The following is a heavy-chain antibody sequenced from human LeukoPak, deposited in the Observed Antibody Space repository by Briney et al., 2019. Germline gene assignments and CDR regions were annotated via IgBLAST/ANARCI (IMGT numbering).Heavy chain of an antibody. CDR3: ARDRRGYCSGGSCQPYNWFDP. D-gene: IGHD2-15*01. V-gene: IGHV1-69*13. CDR2: IIPIFGTA. CDR1: GGTFSSFA. Sequence: SVKVSCKASGGTFSSFAISWVRQAPGQGLEWMGGIIPIFGTANYAQKFQGRVTITADESTSTAYMELSSLRSEDTAVYYCARDRRGYCSGGSCQPYNWFDPWGQGTLVTVSS. J-gene: IGHJ5*02.